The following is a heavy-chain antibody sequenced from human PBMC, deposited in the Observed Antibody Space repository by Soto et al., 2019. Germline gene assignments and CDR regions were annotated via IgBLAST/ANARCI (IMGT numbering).Heavy chain of an antibody. CDR3: AKNYYFDS. V-gene: IGHV3-23*01. CDR2: INVGVVNT. Sequence: LRLSCAASGFTFNSCAMSWVRQAPGKGLEWVSSINVGVVNTHYADSVRGRFTISRDNSKNTVYLQMNSLRAEDTAIYYCAKNYYFDSWGQGALVTVSS. CDR1: GFTFNSCA. D-gene: IGHD3-10*01. J-gene: IGHJ4*02.